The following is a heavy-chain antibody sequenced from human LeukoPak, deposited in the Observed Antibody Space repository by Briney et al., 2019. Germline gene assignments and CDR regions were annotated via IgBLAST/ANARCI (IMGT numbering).Heavy chain of an antibody. V-gene: IGHV3-23*01. J-gene: IGHJ4*02. CDR3: AKPRGYSYGADY. CDR1: GFTFRSYA. Sequence: GASLRLSCAASGFTFRSYAMSWVRQAPGKGLEWVSAISGSGGSTYYADSVKGRFTISRDNSKNTLYLQMNSLRAEDTAVYYCAKPRGYSYGADYWGQGTLVTVSS. CDR2: ISGSGGST. D-gene: IGHD5-18*01.